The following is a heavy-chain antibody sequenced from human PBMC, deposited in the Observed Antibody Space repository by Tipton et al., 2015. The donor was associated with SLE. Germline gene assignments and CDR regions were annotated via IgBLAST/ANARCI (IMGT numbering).Heavy chain of an antibody. Sequence: QLVQSGGDLVQPGRSLRLSCAASGFTFDDYAMHWVRQAPGKGLEWVSGISWNSGSIGYADSVKGRFTISRDNAKNSLYLQMNSLRAEDTALYYCAKEATFGGVHYFDYWGQGTLVTVSS. J-gene: IGHJ4*02. V-gene: IGHV3-9*01. CDR3: AKEATFGGVHYFDY. CDR2: ISWNSGSI. CDR1: GFTFDDYA. D-gene: IGHD3-16*01.